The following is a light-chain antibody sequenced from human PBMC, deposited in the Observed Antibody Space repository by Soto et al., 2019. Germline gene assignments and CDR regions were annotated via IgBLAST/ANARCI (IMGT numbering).Light chain of an antibody. Sequence: QSVLTQPPSASGTPGLRVTISCSGSSSNIGSNPVNWYQQLPGTAPKLLIYTNNQRPSGVPDRFSGSKSGTSASLAISGLQSDDEADYYCAAWDDSLIGVVFGGGTKLTVL. V-gene: IGLV1-44*01. CDR1: SSNIGSNP. CDR3: AAWDDSLIGVV. CDR2: TNN. J-gene: IGLJ2*01.